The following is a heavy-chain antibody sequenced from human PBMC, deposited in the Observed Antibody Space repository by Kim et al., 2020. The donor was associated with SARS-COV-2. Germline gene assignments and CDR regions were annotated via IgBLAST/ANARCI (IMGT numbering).Heavy chain of an antibody. V-gene: IGHV4-31*03. J-gene: IGHJ3*02. CDR3: ARVESGIAAAGTLTFDI. CDR1: GGSISSGGYY. CDR2: IYYSGST. D-gene: IGHD6-13*01. Sequence: SETLSLTCTVSGGSISSGGYYWSWIRQHPGKGLEWIGYIYYSGSTYYNPSLKSRVTISVDTSKNQFSLKLSSVTAADTAVYYCARVESGIAAAGTLTFDIWGQGTMVTVSS.